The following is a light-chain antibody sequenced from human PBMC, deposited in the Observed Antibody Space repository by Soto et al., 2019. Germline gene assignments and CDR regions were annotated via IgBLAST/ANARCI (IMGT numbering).Light chain of an antibody. CDR1: SSDVGGYNY. Sequence: QSALTQPASVSGSPGQSITISCTGTSSDVGGYNYVSWYQQHPGKAPKLMIYDVSNRPSGVSNRFSGSTSGNTASLTISALQAEDEADYYCSSYTSSSTLVVFGGGTQLTVL. V-gene: IGLV2-14*01. CDR3: SSYTSSSTLVV. J-gene: IGLJ2*01. CDR2: DVS.